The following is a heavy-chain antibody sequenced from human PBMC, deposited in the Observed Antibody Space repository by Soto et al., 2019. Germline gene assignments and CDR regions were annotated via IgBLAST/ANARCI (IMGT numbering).Heavy chain of an antibody. CDR1: GYSFINYW. CDR3: SRSGPQTISTSGTRYFDY. CDR2: IYPSDSDT. J-gene: IGHJ4*02. Sequence: PGESLKISCKASGYSFINYWIGWVRQIPGKGLEWMGIIYPSDSDTRYSPSFEGQDTISADKSISTAYLKWSSLKASDTAIYFCSRSGPQTISTSGTRYFDYWGQGTLVTVS. D-gene: IGHD1-1*01. V-gene: IGHV5-51*01.